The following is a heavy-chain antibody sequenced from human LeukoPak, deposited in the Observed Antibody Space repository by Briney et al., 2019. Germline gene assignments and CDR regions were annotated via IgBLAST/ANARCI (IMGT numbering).Heavy chain of an antibody. D-gene: IGHD4-23*01. V-gene: IGHV3-7*03. Sequence: GGSLRLSCAASGFTFSSYSMNWVRQAPGKGLEWVANIKQDGSDKYYLTSVRGRFTISRDNAKNSLFLQMNSLRVEDTAVYYCARGGGHLDCWGQGTLVTVSS. CDR3: ARGGGHLDC. CDR1: GFTFSSYS. J-gene: IGHJ4*02. CDR2: IKQDGSDK.